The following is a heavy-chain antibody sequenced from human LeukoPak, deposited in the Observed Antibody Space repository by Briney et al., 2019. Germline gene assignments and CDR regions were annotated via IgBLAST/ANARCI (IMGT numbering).Heavy chain of an antibody. J-gene: IGHJ3*02. CDR2: IKQDGSEK. Sequence: GGSLRLSCAASGFTFSSYWMSWVRQAPEKGLVGVANIKQDGSEKYYVDSVKGRFTISRDNAKNSLYLQMNSLRAEDTAVYYCASVGAFDIWGQGTVVTVSS. CDR3: ASVGAFDI. V-gene: IGHV3-7*01. CDR1: GFTFSSYW.